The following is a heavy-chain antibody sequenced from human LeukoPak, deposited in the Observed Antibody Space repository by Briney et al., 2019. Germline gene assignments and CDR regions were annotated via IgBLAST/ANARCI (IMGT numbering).Heavy chain of an antibody. Sequence: GSLRLSCAASGFTFSDSWMSWVRQAPGKGLEWVANMNQDGSAKGYVDSVKGRFTISRDNARNSLYLQMSSLRSEDTAVYYCATYTHWVAGDVWGQGTTVTVSS. J-gene: IGHJ6*02. CDR1: GFTFSDSW. V-gene: IGHV3-7*01. CDR2: MNQDGSAK. D-gene: IGHD3-16*01. CDR3: ATYTHWVAGDV.